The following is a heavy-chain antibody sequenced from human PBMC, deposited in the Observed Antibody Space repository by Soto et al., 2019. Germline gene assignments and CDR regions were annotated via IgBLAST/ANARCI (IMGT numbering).Heavy chain of an antibody. V-gene: IGHV4-61*01. CDR2: IYGSGST. J-gene: IGHJ5*02. CDR3: ARGIVVVPAAIRVSWFDH. D-gene: IGHD2-2*02. Sequence: QVQLQESGPGLVKPSETLSLTCTVSGGSVSSGTYYWSWIRQPPGKGLEWIGYIYGSGSTNYNPSLKSRVTISVDTSKNQFSLKLSSVTAADTAVYYCARGIVVVPAAIRVSWFDHWGQGTLVTVSS. CDR1: GGSVSSGTYY.